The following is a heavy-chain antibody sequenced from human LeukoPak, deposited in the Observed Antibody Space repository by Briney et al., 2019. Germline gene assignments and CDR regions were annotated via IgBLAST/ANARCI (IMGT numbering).Heavy chain of an antibody. V-gene: IGHV1-2*02. Sequence: ASVKVSCKASGYTLTDYYMHWVRQAPGQGLEWMGWINPNSGGTDYAQKFQGRVTMTRDTSISTAYMELSRLRSDDTAVYYCARGGFCGSTSCYLLDYWGQGTLVTVSS. CDR3: ARGGFCGSTSCYLLDY. J-gene: IGHJ4*02. CDR2: INPNSGGT. CDR1: GYTLTDYY. D-gene: IGHD2-2*01.